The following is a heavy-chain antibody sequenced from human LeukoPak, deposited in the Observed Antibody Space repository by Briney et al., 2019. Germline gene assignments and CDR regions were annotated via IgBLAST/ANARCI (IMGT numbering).Heavy chain of an antibody. Sequence: PGGSLRLSCAASEFSVGSNYMTWVRQAPGKGLEWVSLIYSGGSTYYADSVKGRFTISRDNSKKPLYLQMNSLTAEDTAVYYCAKDSKIVGPTFRSYHYMDVWGKGTTVTVSS. V-gene: IGHV3-53*01. CDR2: IYSGGST. CDR3: AKDSKIVGPTFRSYHYMDV. J-gene: IGHJ6*03. CDR1: EFSVGSNY. D-gene: IGHD1-26*01.